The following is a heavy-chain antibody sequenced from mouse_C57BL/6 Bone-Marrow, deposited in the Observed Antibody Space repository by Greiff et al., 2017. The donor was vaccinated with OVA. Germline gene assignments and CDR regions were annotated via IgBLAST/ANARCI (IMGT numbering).Heavy chain of an antibody. CDR2: IHPNSGST. V-gene: IGHV1-64*01. Sequence: QVQLQQPGAELVKPGASVKLSCKASGYTFTSYWMHWVKQRPGQGLEWIGMIHPNSGSTYYNEKFKSKATLTVDKSSSTAYMQLSSLTSEDSAVYNCETILRPYFDYWGQGTTLTVSS. CDR3: ETILRPYFDY. D-gene: IGHD1-1*01. J-gene: IGHJ2*01. CDR1: GYTFTSYW.